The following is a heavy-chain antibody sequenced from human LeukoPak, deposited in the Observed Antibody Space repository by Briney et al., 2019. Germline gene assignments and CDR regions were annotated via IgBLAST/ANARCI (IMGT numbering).Heavy chain of an antibody. D-gene: IGHD4-23*01. CDR3: AKVGYYGGNSYFDY. CDR2: ISGSGGST. Sequence: GGSLRLSCAASGFTFDDYGMTWVRQAPGKVLEWVSAISGSGGSTYYADSVKGRFTISRDNSKNTLYLQMNSLRAEDTAVYYCAKVGYYGGNSYFDYWGQGTLVTVSS. J-gene: IGHJ4*02. V-gene: IGHV3-23*01. CDR1: GFTFDDYG.